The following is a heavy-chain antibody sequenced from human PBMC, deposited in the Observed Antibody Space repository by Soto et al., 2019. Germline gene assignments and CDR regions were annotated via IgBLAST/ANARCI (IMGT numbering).Heavy chain of an antibody. Sequence: ASVKVSCKASGGTFSSYAISWVRQAPGQGLEWMGGIIPIFGTANYAQKFQGRVTITADESTSTAYMELSSLRSEDTAVYYCARVSIAARPPAGYYYGMDVWGQGTTVTVSS. V-gene: IGHV1-69*13. CDR2: IIPIFGTA. CDR3: ARVSIAARPPAGYYYGMDV. J-gene: IGHJ6*02. D-gene: IGHD6-6*01. CDR1: GGTFSSYA.